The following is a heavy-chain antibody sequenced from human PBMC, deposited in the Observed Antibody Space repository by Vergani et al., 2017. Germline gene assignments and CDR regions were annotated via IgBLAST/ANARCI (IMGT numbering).Heavy chain of an antibody. CDR3: ARSNPRGYYGSGSLDY. D-gene: IGHD3-10*01. Sequence: QVQLVQSGAEVKKPGASVKVSCKASGYTFTGYYMHWVRQAPGQGLEWMGWINPIFGTANYAQKFQGRVTITADESTSTAYMELRSLRSEDTAVYYCARSNPRGYYGSGSLDYWGQGTLVTVSS. CDR1: GYTFTGYY. V-gene: IGHV1-69*01. CDR2: INPIFGTA. J-gene: IGHJ4*02.